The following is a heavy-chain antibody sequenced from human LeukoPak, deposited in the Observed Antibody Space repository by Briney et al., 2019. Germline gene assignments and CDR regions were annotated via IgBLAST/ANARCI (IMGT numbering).Heavy chain of an antibody. CDR2: ISYDGSNK. CDR1: GFTFSSYG. CDR3: AKDNAVRGVMDLVY. Sequence: PGGSLRLSCAASGFTFSSYGMYWVRQAPGKGLEWVAVISYDGSNKYYADSVKGRFTISRDNSKNTLYLQMNSLRAEDTAVYYCAKDNAVRGVMDLVYWGQGTLVTVSS. V-gene: IGHV3-30*18. J-gene: IGHJ4*02. D-gene: IGHD3-10*01.